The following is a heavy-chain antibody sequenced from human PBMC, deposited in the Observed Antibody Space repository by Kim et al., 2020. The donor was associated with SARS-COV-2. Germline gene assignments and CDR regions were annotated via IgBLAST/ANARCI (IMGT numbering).Heavy chain of an antibody. V-gene: IGHV4-4*02. J-gene: IGHJ6*02. Sequence: SETLSLTCAVSGGSISSSNWWSWVRQPPGKGLEWIGEIYHSGSTNYNPSLKSRVTISVDKSKNQFSLKLSSVTAADTAVYYCARSPTNSGYDYDPLDYYYGMDVWGQGTTVTVSS. D-gene: IGHD5-12*01. CDR3: ARSPTNSGYDYDPLDYYYGMDV. CDR2: IYHSGST. CDR1: GGSISSSNW.